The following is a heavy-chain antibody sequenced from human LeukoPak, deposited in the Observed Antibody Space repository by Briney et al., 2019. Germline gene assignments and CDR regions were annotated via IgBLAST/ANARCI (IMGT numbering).Heavy chain of an antibody. D-gene: IGHD3-22*01. CDR2: IKQDESEK. J-gene: IGHJ4*02. Sequence: GGSLRLSCAVYGFTFSSYWMSWVRQAPGKGLEWVANIKQDESEKYYVDSVKGRFTISRDNAKNSLYLQMNSLRAEDMAVYYCARGRGRDKIYDSSTLDYWGQGTLVTVSS. CDR1: GFTFSSYW. CDR3: ARGRGRDKIYDSSTLDY. V-gene: IGHV3-7*03.